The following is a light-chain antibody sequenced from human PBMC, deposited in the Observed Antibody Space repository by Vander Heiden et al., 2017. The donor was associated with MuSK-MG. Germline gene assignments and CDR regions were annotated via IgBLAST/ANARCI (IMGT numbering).Light chain of an antibody. V-gene: IGLV4-69*01. Sequence: QLVLTQSPSASASLGASVKLTCTLSSGHSNYAIAWHQQQPEKGPRYLMRLNSDGSHTKGDGIPDRFSASSSGAESYLTISSLQSEDEADYYCQTWGTGIRVFGGGTKLSVL. CDR3: QTWGTGIRV. CDR1: SGHSNYA. J-gene: IGLJ2*01. CDR2: LNSDGSH.